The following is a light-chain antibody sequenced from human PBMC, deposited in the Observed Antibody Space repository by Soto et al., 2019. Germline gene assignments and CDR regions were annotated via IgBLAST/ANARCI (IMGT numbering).Light chain of an antibody. V-gene: IGKV1-5*03. CDR3: QQYNSYSQT. CDR1: QTISNW. CDR2: KAS. Sequence: IQMAQSPSTLSASVGDIVTITCQASQTISNWLAWYQQKPGKAPKLLIYKASTLESGVPSRFSGSGSGTEFTLTISSLQPEDFATYYCQQYNSYSQTFGQGT. J-gene: IGKJ1*01.